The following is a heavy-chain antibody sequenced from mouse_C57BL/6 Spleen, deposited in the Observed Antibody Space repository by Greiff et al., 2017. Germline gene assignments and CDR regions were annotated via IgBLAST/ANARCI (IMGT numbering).Heavy chain of an antibody. D-gene: IGHD1-1*01. CDR3: AKKITTVDYYAMDY. V-gene: IGHV1-7*01. CDR1: GYTFTSYW. CDR2: INPCSGYT. J-gene: IGHJ4*01. Sequence: QVQLQQSGAELAKPGASVKLSCKASGYTFTSYWMHWVKQRPGQGLEWIGYINPCSGYTKYNQKFKDKATLTADQSSSTAYMQLSSLTYEDYAVYYCAKKITTVDYYAMDYWGQGTSVTVSS.